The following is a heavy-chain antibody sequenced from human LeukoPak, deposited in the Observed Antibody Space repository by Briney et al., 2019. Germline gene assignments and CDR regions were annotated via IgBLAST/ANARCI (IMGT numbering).Heavy chain of an antibody. J-gene: IGHJ4*02. Sequence: GGSLRLSCAASGFTFSSYSMNWVRRAPGKGRGGVSSITSSGRYICYADSVKGRFTISRENSENSLYLQMDSLTAEDTAVYYCTRKGSQWDFLVDYWGQGTRVAVSP. D-gene: IGHD2/OR15-2a*01. CDR2: ITSSGRYI. CDR1: GFTFSSYS. CDR3: TRKGSQWDFLVDY. V-gene: IGHV3-21*01.